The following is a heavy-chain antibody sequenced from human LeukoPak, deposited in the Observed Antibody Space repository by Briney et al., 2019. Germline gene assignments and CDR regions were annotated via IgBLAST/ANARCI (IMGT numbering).Heavy chain of an antibody. CDR1: GGSISSGSYY. D-gene: IGHD2/OR15-2a*01. J-gene: IGHJ1*01. CDR3: ARQPLYERYFQH. Sequence: KTSETLSLTCTVSGGSISSGSYYWSWIRQPAGKGLEWIGRMYTSGSTIYNPSLTSRVTISVDTSKNQFSLNLTSVTAADTAVYYCARQPLYERYFQHWGQGTLVTVSS. CDR2: MYTSGST. V-gene: IGHV4-61*02.